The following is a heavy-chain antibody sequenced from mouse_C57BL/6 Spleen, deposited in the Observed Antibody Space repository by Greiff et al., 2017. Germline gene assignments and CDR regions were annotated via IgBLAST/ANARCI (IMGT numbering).Heavy chain of an antibody. J-gene: IGHJ2*01. CDR3: ARQDSSGTFDY. CDR1: GYSITSGYD. V-gene: IGHV3-1*01. D-gene: IGHD1-1*01. CDR2: ISYSGST. Sequence: DVMLVESGPGMVKPSQSLSLTCTVTGYSITSGYDWHWIRHFPGNKLEWMGYISYSGSTNYNPSLKSRISITHDTSTNHFFLKLNSVTTEDTATYYCARQDSSGTFDYWGQGTTLTVAS.